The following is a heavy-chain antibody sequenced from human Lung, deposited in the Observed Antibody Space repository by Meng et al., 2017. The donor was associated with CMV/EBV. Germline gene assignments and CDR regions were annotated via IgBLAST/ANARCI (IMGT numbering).Heavy chain of an antibody. CDR1: GGTFNNYA. J-gene: IGHJ6*02. V-gene: IGHV1-69*05. CDR2: IIPISGTT. CDR3: AKNYYDFWSGYFPPTNAMDA. Sequence: SVKVSCKASGGTFNNYAINWVRQAPGQGLEWMGGIIPISGTTNYAQKFQGRVTITTDESTSTGYMELSSLKSEDTAVYYCAKNYYDFWSGYFPPTNAMDAXGQGXTVTVSS. D-gene: IGHD3-3*01.